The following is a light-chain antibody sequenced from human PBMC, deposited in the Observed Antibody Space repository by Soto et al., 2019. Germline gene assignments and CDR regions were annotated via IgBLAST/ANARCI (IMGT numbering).Light chain of an antibody. J-gene: IGKJ1*01. V-gene: IGKV3-20*01. CDR3: QQYGSSPTWT. CDR2: NAS. Sequence: ESVLTQSPGTLSLSPGERATLSCRASQSVSSNHLAWYQQXPGXAPRLLIYNASNRATGIPDRFSGSGSGTDCTLTISRLEPEDSAVYYCQQYGSSPTWTFGQGTKVDIK. CDR1: QSVSSNH.